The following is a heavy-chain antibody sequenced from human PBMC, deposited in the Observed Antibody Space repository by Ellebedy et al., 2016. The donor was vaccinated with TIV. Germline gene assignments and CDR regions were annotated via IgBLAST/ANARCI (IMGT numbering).Heavy chain of an antibody. CDR3: ARHRLRYFDWFES. V-gene: IGHV5-10-1*01. J-gene: IGHJ5*01. Sequence: GESLKISCKGSGYSFPTYWISWVRQMPGQGLEWMGKIDPTDSYTNYSPSFQGHVPISVDRSIGTAYLQWGSLKASYTAMYYCARHRLRYFDWFESWGQGTLVTVSS. D-gene: IGHD3-9*01. CDR2: IDPTDSYT. CDR1: GYSFPTYW.